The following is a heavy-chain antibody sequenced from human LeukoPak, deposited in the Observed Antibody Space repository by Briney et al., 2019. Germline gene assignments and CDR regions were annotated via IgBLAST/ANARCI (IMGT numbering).Heavy chain of an antibody. CDR1: GFTFSSYA. CDR2: ISYDGSNK. D-gene: IGHD3-10*01. V-gene: IGHV3-30-3*01. CDR3: ARGPTYSSGSYYAWFDP. Sequence: GGSLRLSCAASGFTFSSYAMHWVRQAPGKGLEWVAVISYDGSNKYYADSVKGRFTISRDNSKNTLYLQMNSLRAEDAAVYYCARGPTYSSGSYYAWFDPWGQGTLVTVSS. J-gene: IGHJ5*02.